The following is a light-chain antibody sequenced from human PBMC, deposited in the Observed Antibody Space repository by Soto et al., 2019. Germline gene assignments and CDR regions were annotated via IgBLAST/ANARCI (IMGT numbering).Light chain of an antibody. J-gene: IGLJ1*01. CDR3: QSYDISLHNYV. CDR1: SSNIGAEYD. CDR2: GDN. V-gene: IGLV1-40*01. Sequence: QSVLTQPPSVSGAPGQRVAISCTGSSSNIGAEYDVHWYQHLPGTAPKLLIYGDNNRPSGVPDRFSGSKSGTSASLAITRLQAEDEADYYCQSYDISLHNYVFGTGTKVTVL.